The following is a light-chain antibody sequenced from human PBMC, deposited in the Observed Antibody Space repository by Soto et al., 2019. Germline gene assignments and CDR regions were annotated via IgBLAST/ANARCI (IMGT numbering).Light chain of an antibody. CDR1: SSNIGSNY. V-gene: IGLV1-47*01. Sequence: QSALTQPPSASGTPGQRVTISCSGSSSNIGSNYVFWYQHLPGTAPKLLIYRNNQRPSGVPDRFSGSKSGTSASLAISGLRSEDENDYYCAAWDDSLSGVVFGGGTKVTVL. CDR3: AAWDDSLSGVV. CDR2: RNN. J-gene: IGLJ2*01.